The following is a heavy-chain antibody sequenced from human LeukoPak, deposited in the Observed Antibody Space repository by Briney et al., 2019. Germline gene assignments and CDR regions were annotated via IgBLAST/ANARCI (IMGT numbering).Heavy chain of an antibody. V-gene: IGHV3-21*01. D-gene: IGHD3-9*01. CDR3: ARLYVLRYFDWSADAFDI. CDR2: ISSSSSYM. J-gene: IGHJ3*02. CDR1: GFTFSRKT. Sequence: GGSLRLSCAASGFTFSRKTMNWVRQAPGKGLEWVSAISSSSSYMYYADSVKGRFSISRDNAKRSLYLQMNSLRAEDTAVYYCARLYVLRYFDWSADAFDIWGQGTMVTVSS.